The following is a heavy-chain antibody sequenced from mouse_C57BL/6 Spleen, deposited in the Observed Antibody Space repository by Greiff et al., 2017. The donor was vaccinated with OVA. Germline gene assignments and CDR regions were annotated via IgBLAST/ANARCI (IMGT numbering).Heavy chain of an antibody. Sequence: QVQLKESGADLVKPGASVKISCKASGFAFSSYWMNWVQQRPGKGLEWIGQIYPGDGDTNYNGKFKGKATLTADKSSSTAYMQLSSVTSEDSEVYFSARWENDLDYWGQGTTLTVAS. J-gene: IGHJ2*01. CDR1: GFAFSSYW. V-gene: IGHV1-80*01. CDR2: IYPGDGDT. D-gene: IGHD2-3*01. CDR3: ARWENDLDY.